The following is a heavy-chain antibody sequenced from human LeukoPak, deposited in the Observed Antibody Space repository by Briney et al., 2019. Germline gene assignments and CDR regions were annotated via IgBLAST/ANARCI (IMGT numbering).Heavy chain of an antibody. Sequence: GGSLRLSCAAFGFTFSDYYMTWIRQAPGKGLEWVSYISKSGSDTNFADSVKGRFTISRDNAKNSLYLQMNSLRAEDTAVYYCARVGATGTADFWGQGTLVTVSS. CDR2: ISKSGSDT. D-gene: IGHD1-1*01. J-gene: IGHJ4*02. CDR3: ARVGATGTADF. CDR1: GFTFSDYY. V-gene: IGHV3-11*06.